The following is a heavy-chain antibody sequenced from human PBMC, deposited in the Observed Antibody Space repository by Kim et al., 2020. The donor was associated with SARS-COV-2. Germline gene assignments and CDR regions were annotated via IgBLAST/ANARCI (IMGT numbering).Heavy chain of an antibody. J-gene: IGHJ4*02. D-gene: IGHD3-3*01. CDR1: GFTFGSNW. CDR3: VPTYYDFLDDFFDS. Sequence: GGSLRLSCAASGFTFGSNWMSWVRQAPGKGLEWVAIIKEDGSEKNYVDSVKGRSTISRDNAKNSLYLQMNSLRAEDTAVYYCVPTYYDFLDDFFDSWGPG. CDR2: IKEDGSEK. V-gene: IGHV3-7*01.